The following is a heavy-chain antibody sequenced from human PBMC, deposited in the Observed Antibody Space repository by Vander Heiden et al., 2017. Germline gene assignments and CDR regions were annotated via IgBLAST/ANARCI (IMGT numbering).Heavy chain of an antibody. J-gene: IGHJ3*02. CDR2: ISGSGGDT. CDR3: AKHTDFWSGYYTSGAFDI. V-gene: IGHV3-23*01. CDR1: GFTFSSYA. Sequence: EVQLLESGGGLVQPGWSLRLSCAASGFTFSSYAMSWVRQAPGKALEWVSSIISGSGGDTFYADSVKGRYTISRDNPKNTLYLQMNSLRDEDTAVYYCAKHTDFWSGYYTSGAFDIWGQGTMVTVSS. D-gene: IGHD3-3*01.